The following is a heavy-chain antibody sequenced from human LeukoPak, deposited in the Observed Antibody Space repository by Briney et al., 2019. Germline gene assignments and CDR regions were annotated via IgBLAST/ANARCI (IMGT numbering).Heavy chain of an antibody. V-gene: IGHV3-23*01. CDR3: ANSIAVAGTGDY. CDR1: GFTFSSYA. Sequence: PGGSLRLSCAASGFTFSSYAMSWVRQAPGKGLEWVSAISGSGGSTYYADSVKGRFTISRDNSKNTLYLQMNSLRAEDTAVYYCANSIAVAGTGDYWGQGTLVTVSS. D-gene: IGHD6-19*01. CDR2: ISGSGGST. J-gene: IGHJ4*02.